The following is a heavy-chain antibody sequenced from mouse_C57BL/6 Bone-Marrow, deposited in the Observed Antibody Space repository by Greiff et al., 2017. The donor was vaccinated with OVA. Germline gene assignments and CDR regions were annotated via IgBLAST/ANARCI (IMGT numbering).Heavy chain of an antibody. J-gene: IGHJ2*01. V-gene: IGHV1-64*01. Sequence: QVQLQQPGAELVKPGASVTLSCKASGYTFTSYWMHWVKQRPGQGLEWIGMIHPNSGSTNYNEKFKSKATLTVDKSSSTAYMQLSSLTSEDSAVYYCASLRGGYYFDYWGQGTTLTVSS. CDR1: GYTFTSYW. CDR3: ASLRGGYYFDY. D-gene: IGHD2-12*01. CDR2: IHPNSGST.